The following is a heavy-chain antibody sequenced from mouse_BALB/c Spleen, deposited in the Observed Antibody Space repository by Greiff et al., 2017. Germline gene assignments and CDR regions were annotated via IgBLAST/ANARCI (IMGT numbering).Heavy chain of an antibody. V-gene: IGHV10-1*02. J-gene: IGHJ4*01. CDR2: IRSKSNNYAT. CDR3: VRHYDYDAVGYAMDY. CDR1: GFTFNTYA. Sequence: EVHLVESGGGLVQPKGSLKLSCAASGFTFNTYAMNWVRQAPGKGLEWVARIRSKSNNYATYYADSVKDRFTISRDDSQSMLYLQMNNLKTEDTAMYYCVRHYDYDAVGYAMDYWGQGTSVTVSS. D-gene: IGHD2-4*01.